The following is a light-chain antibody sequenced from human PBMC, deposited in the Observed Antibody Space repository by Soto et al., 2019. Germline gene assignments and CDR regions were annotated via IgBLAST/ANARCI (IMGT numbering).Light chain of an antibody. V-gene: IGKV1-39*01. CDR1: QSISNS. CDR3: QQTYSTPLT. Sequence: DIQMTQSPSSLSAFVGDRVTITCRASQSISNSLNWYQQKPGKAPRLLISTISSLQRGVPSRFTGSGSGTDFTLTISSLQPEDFATYYCQQTYSTPLTFGGGTKVEV. J-gene: IGKJ4*01. CDR2: TIS.